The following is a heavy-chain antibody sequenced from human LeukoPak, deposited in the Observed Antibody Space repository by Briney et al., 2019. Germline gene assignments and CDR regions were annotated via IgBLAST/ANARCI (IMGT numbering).Heavy chain of an antibody. D-gene: IGHD6-13*01. CDR1: GYTFDDYG. J-gene: IGHJ4*02. Sequence: GGSLRLSCAASGYTFDDYGMSWVPQAPGKGLEWVSGINWNGGSTGYADSVRGGFTILRDNAKNSLYMQMNSPRAEDTALYYCAAGYSSSWENYYFDYWGQGTLVTVSS. V-gene: IGHV3-20*04. CDR3: AAGYSSSWENYYFDY. CDR2: INWNGGST.